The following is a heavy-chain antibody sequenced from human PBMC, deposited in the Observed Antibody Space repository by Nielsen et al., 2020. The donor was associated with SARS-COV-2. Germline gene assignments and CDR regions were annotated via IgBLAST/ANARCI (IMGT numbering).Heavy chain of an antibody. J-gene: IGHJ4*02. CDR2: ISSTGYT. Sequence: GESLKISCAASGFIFSDYYMSWVRQAPGKGLEWVSYISSTGYTNYADSVRGRFTISRDNAKNSVYLQMNSLRAEDTAVYYCAREGRKLPLDYWGQGTLVTVSS. CDR1: GFIFSDYY. CDR3: AREGRKLPLDY. D-gene: IGHD5-24*01. V-gene: IGHV3-11*05.